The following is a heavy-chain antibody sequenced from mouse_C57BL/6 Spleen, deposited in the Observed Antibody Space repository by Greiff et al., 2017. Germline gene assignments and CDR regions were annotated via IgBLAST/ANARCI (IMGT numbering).Heavy chain of an antibody. CDR2: IAPSDSYT. V-gene: IGHV1-69*01. CDR3: SRNHYDYETWFAY. Sequence: QVQLQQPGAELVMPGASVKLSCKASGYTFTSYWMHWVKQRPGQGLEWIGEIAPSDSYTNYNQQFKGKSTLTVDKSSSPAYMQLSSLTSEDSAVDYCSRNHYDYETWFAYWGQGTLVTVSA. CDR1: GYTFTSYW. J-gene: IGHJ3*01. D-gene: IGHD2-4*01.